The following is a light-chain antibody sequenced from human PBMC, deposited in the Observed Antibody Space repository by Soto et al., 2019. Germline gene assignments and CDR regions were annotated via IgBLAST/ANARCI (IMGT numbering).Light chain of an antibody. Sequence: EIVLTQSPGTLSLSPGERATLSCRASQSVSNNYLAWYQQKPGQAPRLLIYGASSRATGIPDRFSGSGSGTGFTLTISRLEPEDFAVYYCQQYGSSPVAFGQGTKVDNK. CDR1: QSVSNNY. V-gene: IGKV3-20*01. J-gene: IGKJ1*01. CDR2: GAS. CDR3: QQYGSSPVA.